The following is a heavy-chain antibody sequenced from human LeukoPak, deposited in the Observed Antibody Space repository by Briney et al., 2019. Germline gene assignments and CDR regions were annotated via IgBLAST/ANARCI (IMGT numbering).Heavy chain of an antibody. V-gene: IGHV4-4*08. Sequence: PSETLSLTCTVSGGSISNSYWSWIRQSPGKGLEWIGYIYKSGSTNYNLSLKSRVTISVDTTKNQFSLKLTSVTAADTAVYYCASSPSGYWWNFDCWGQGTLVTVSS. CDR3: ASSPSGYWWNFDC. CDR1: GGSISNSY. D-gene: IGHD3-22*01. J-gene: IGHJ4*02. CDR2: IYKSGST.